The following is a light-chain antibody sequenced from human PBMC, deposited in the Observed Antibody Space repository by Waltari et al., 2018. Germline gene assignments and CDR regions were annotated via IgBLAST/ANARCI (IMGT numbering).Light chain of an antibody. CDR2: DVT. Sequence: QSALTQPRSVSGSPGQSVTISCTGTSSDVGGYNYVSWYQQHPGKAPKFMIYDVTKGPSGVPDRFSGSKSGNTASLTISGLQAEDEADYYCCSYAGSYNFVFGSGTTVTVL. J-gene: IGLJ1*01. CDR3: CSYAGSYNFV. V-gene: IGLV2-11*01. CDR1: SSDVGGYNY.